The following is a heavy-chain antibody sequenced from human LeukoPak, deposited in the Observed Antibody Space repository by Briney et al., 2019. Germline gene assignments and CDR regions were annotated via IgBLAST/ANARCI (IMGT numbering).Heavy chain of an antibody. CDR3: AERDRPCSGDCSAPYYFDY. J-gene: IGHJ4*02. CDR1: GFTFSSFA. D-gene: IGHD2-21*02. Sequence: GGSLRLSCAASGFTFSSFAMSWVRQAPGKGLEWVSSISSSGANTYYADSVKGRFTISRDNSKNPGYLQVSGLRAEDQPENYCAERDRPCSGDCSAPYYFDYWGQGTLVSVSS. CDR2: ISSSGANT. V-gene: IGHV3-23*01.